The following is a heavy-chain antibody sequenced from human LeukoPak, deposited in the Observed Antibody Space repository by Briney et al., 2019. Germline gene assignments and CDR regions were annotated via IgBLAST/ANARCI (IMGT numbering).Heavy chain of an antibody. Sequence: ETLSLTCTVSVGSISGSTSYWGWVRQPPGKGLEWIGSIYSGGSAYYRPSLKSRVTISVDTSRNQFSLKLSSVTAADTAVYYCATPSSGWHSFDYWGHGALVTVSS. J-gene: IGHJ4*01. D-gene: IGHD6-19*01. V-gene: IGHV4-39*01. CDR3: ATPSSGWHSFDY. CDR1: VGSISGSTSY. CDR2: IYSGGSA.